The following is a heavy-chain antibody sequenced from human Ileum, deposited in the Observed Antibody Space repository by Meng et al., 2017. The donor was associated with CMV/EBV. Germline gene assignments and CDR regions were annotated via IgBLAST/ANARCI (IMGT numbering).Heavy chain of an antibody. CDR2: IYRSGST. J-gene: IGHJ5*02. CDR1: RGSISRRDW. V-gene: IGHV4-4*02. D-gene: IGHD3-3*01. CDR3: ARTWRGAIFGVVMT. Sequence: VSRGSISRRDWWSWVRQPPGKGLEWIGEIYRSGSTNYNPSLKSRVTISVDKSKNQFSLKLSSVTAADTAVYYCARTWRGAIFGVVMTWGQGTLVTVSS.